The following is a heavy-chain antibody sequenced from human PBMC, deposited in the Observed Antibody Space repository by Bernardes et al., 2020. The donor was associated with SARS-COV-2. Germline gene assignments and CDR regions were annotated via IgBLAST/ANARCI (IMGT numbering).Heavy chain of an antibody. J-gene: IGHJ6*02. CDR3: ARGRSGMDV. V-gene: IGHV3-30*01. CDR2: ISYDGSNK. Sequence: GGSLSLSCAASGFTFSSYAMHWVRPAPGKGLEWVAVISYDGSNKYYADSVKGRFTISRDNSKNTLYLQMNSLRAEDTAVYYCARGRSGMDVWGQGTTVTVSS. CDR1: GFTFSSYA.